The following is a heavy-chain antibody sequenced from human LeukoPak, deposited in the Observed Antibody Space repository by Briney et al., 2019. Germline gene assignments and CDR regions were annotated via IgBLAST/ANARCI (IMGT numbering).Heavy chain of an antibody. Sequence: ASVKVSCKASGYIFISYAMHWVRQAPGQRLEWMGSINAGTGNTKYSQEFQGRVTITRDTSASTAYMELSSLRSEDMAVYYCARGQYYYASGSSFLKRGVSAFDIWGQGTTVTVSS. CDR3: ARGQYYYASGSSFLKRGVSAFDI. CDR2: INAGTGNT. D-gene: IGHD3-10*01. V-gene: IGHV1-3*03. CDR1: GYIFISYA. J-gene: IGHJ3*02.